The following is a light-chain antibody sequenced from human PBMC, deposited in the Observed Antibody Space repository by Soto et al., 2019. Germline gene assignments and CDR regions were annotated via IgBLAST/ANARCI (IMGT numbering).Light chain of an antibody. CDR2: AAS. Sequence: DSQMTQSPSSLSASVGDRVTITCRASQSISTYLNWYQQKVGKGPKLLIYAASSLQRGVPSRFSGSGSGTDFTLTISSLQPEDFATYYCQQSYSTPRTFGQGIKLEIK. J-gene: IGKJ2*02. CDR3: QQSYSTPRT. CDR1: QSISTY. V-gene: IGKV1-39*01.